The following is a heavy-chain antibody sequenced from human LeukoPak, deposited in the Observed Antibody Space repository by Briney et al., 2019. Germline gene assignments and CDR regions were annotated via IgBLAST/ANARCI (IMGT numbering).Heavy chain of an antibody. V-gene: IGHV4-39*01. CDR2: IYYSGST. D-gene: IGHD5-12*01. J-gene: IGHJ4*02. CDR1: GGSISSSSYY. CDR3: ARHVGYGQGGFDY. Sequence: PSETLSLTCTVSGGSISSSSYYWGWIRQPPGKGLEWIGSIYYSGSTYYNPSLKSRVTISVDTSKNQFSLKLSSVTVADTAVYYCARHVGYGQGGFDYWGQGTLVTVSS.